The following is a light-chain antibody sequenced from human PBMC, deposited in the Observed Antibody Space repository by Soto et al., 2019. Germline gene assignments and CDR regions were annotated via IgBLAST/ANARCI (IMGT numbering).Light chain of an antibody. J-gene: IGKJ1*01. CDR3: QQYGSSPTT. CDR2: GAS. V-gene: IGKV3-20*01. CDR1: QSVSNNY. Sequence: EIVLTQSPGTLSLSPGERATLSCSASQSVSNNYLAWYQQKPGQAPRLLIYGASSRATGIPDRFSGSGSGTDFTLTISRLEPEDFAVYYCQQYGSSPTTFGQGTKVDIK.